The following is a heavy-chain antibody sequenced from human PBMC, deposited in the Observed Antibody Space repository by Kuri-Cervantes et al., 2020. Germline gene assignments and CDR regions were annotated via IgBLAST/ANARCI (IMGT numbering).Heavy chain of an antibody. Sequence: SETLSLTCTVFGGSISNYYWTWIRQPAGQGLEWIGRIYISGSPNYNPSLKSRVTMSVDTSKNQFSLKLSSVIAADTAIYYCARGVWQQPVLGALDIWGQGTMVTVSS. D-gene: IGHD6-13*01. CDR1: GGSISNYY. CDR3: ARGVWQQPVLGALDI. CDR2: IYISGSP. V-gene: IGHV4-4*07. J-gene: IGHJ3*02.